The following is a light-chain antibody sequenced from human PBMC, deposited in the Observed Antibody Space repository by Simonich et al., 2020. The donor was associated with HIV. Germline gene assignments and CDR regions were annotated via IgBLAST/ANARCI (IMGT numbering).Light chain of an antibody. CDR1: SGHSSYA. CDR3: QTWGTGIRV. V-gene: IGLV4-69*01. CDR2: LNRAGRH. J-gene: IGLJ3*02. Sequence: QLVLTQSPSASASLGVSVQLTCTLSSGHSSYAIAWHPQQPVKCPRYLMKLNRAGRHSKANGIPDRFSGATAGAERYLTIASRQSEDEADYYCQTWGTGIRVFGGGTKLTVL.